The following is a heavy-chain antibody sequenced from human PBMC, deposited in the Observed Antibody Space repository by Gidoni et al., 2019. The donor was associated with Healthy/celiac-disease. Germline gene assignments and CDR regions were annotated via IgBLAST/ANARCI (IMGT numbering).Heavy chain of an antibody. V-gene: IGHV3-48*03. CDR2: ISSSGSTI. Sequence: EVQLVESGGGLVQPGGSLRLSCAASGFTFSSYEMNWVRQAPGKGLEWVSYISSSGSTIYYADSVKGRFTISRDNAKNSLYLQMNSLRAEDTAVYYCARVGGTVTAFDYWGQGTLVTVSS. J-gene: IGHJ4*02. CDR3: ARVGGTVTAFDY. D-gene: IGHD4-17*01. CDR1: GFTFSSYE.